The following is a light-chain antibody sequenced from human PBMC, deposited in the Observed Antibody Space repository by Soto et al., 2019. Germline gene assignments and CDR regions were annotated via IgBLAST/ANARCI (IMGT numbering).Light chain of an antibody. Sequence: DIQMTQSPSSLSASKGDRVTITSRSSQTIATYLHWFQLKPGEAPNLLIYDASSLQSGVPSRFSGSGSGTDFTLTITNLQPEDFGTYYCQQTFSNFVSFGGGTKVDIK. CDR1: QTIATY. CDR2: DAS. CDR3: QQTFSNFVS. V-gene: IGKV1-39*01. J-gene: IGKJ4*01.